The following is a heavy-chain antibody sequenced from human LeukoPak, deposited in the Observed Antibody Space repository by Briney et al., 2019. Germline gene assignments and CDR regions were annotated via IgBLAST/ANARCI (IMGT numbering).Heavy chain of an antibody. J-gene: IGHJ6*04. CDR1: GFTFSSYT. CDR2: ISSSSYI. Sequence: GGSLRLSCAASGFTFSSYTMNWVRQAPGKGLEWVSFISSSSYIYYADSLKGRFTISRDNAKNSLYLQMNSLRAEDTAVYYCAELGITMIGGVWGKGTTVTISS. D-gene: IGHD3-10*02. CDR3: AELGITMIGGV. V-gene: IGHV3-21*01.